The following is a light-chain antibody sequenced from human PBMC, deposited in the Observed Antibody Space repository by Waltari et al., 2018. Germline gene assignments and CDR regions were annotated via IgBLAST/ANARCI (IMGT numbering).Light chain of an antibody. CDR2: KDE. V-gene: IGLV3-25*03. CDR3: QSADSSSPYVL. CDR1: ALSNQY. Sequence: HELTQLPSVSVSPGQTARISCSGDALSNQYTYWYQQKAGQAPILVIYKDEERPSGIPERFSGSSSGTTVTLTISAVQAEDGADYYCQSADSSSPYVLFGGGTKLTVL. J-gene: IGLJ2*01.